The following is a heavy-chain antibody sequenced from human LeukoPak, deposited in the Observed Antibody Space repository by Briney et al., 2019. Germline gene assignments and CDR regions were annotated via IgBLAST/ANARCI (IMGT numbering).Heavy chain of an antibody. Sequence: SETLSLTCTVSGGSISSSSYYWGWIRQAPGKGLEWSGRFYYSGSTYYNPSLKGRVTISADTSKNQFSLKLSSLTAADTAVYYGARVRFLEWLLLTPDLRRAYYFDYWGQGTLVTVSS. J-gene: IGHJ4*02. CDR1: GGSISSSSYY. CDR3: ARVRFLEWLLLTPDLRRAYYFDY. CDR2: FYYSGST. D-gene: IGHD3-3*01. V-gene: IGHV4-39*07.